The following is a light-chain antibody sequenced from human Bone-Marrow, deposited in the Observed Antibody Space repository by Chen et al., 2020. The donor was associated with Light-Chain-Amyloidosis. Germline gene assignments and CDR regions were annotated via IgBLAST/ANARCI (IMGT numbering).Light chain of an antibody. CDR3: SSYTITNTLV. J-gene: IGLJ1*01. CDR1: SSDVGGDNH. CDR2: EVT. V-gene: IGLV2-14*01. Sequence: QSVLTQPASVSGSPGQSITISCTGTSSDVGGDNHVSWYQQHPDKAPKLMIYEVTNRPSWVPDRFSGSKSDNTASLTISGLQTEDEADYLCSSYTITNTLVFGSGTRVTVL.